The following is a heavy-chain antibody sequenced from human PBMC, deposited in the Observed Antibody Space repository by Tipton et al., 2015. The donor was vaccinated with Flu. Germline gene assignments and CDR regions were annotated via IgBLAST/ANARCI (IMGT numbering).Heavy chain of an antibody. V-gene: IGHV4-59*01. Sequence: TLSLTCTVSGGSISSYYWSWIRQPPGKGLEWIGYIYYSGSTNYNPSLKSRVTISVDTSKNQFSLKLSSVTAADTAVYYCAGARGMGGVIVDDYWGQGTLVTVPS. CDR3: AGARGMGGVIVDDY. D-gene: IGHD3-16*02. J-gene: IGHJ4*02. CDR2: IYYSGST. CDR1: GGSISSYY.